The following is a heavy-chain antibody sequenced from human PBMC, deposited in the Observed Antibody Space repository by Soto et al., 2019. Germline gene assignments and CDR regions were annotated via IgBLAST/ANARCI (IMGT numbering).Heavy chain of an antibody. V-gene: IGHV3-30-3*01. Sequence: QVQLVESGGGVVQPGRSLRLSCAASGFTFSSYAMHWVRQAPGKGLEWVAVISYDGSNKYYADSVKGRFTISRDNSKNTLYLQMNSPRAEDTAVYYCARSGGRYGDYSEDTNFDYWGQGTLVTVSS. CDR1: GFTFSSYA. CDR3: ARSGGRYGDYSEDTNFDY. CDR2: ISYDGSNK. D-gene: IGHD4-17*01. J-gene: IGHJ4*02.